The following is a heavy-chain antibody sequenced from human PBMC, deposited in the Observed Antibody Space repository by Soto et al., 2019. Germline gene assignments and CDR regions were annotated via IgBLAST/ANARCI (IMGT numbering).Heavy chain of an antibody. CDR2: ISYDGSNK. D-gene: IGHD6-19*01. CDR3: AKFSKEQWLGPNFDY. Sequence: GGSLRLSCAASGFTFSSYGMHWVRQAPGKGLEWVAVISYDGSNKYYADSVKGRFTISRDNSKNTLYLQMNSLRAEDTAVYYCAKFSKEQWLGPNFDYWGQGTLVTVSS. J-gene: IGHJ4*02. CDR1: GFTFSSYG. V-gene: IGHV3-30*18.